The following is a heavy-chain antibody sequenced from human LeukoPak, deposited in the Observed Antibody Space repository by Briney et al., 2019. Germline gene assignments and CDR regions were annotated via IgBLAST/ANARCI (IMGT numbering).Heavy chain of an antibody. CDR3: AKDFGYCSSTSCAYSYCMDV. CDR1: AFTFGSYG. D-gene: IGHD2-2*01. V-gene: IGHV3-30*02. CDR2: MRYDGSNK. Sequence: TGGSLRLSCAASAFTFGSYGMHWVRQAPGKGLEWVAFMRYDGSNKYYADSVKGRFTISRDSSKNTLYLQMNSLRAEDTAVYYCAKDFGYCSSTSCAYSYCMDVWGKGTTVTVSS. J-gene: IGHJ6*03.